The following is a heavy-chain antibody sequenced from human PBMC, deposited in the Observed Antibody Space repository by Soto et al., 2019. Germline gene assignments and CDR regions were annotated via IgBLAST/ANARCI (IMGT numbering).Heavy chain of an antibody. CDR1: GYTFSSYY. CDR3: ARGVGSGSYYNQYNWFDP. J-gene: IGHJ5*02. CDR2: INPKSGST. D-gene: IGHD3-10*01. Sequence: ASVKVSCKASGYTFSSYYMHWVRQAPGQGLEWMGTINPKSGSTTYAQKFQGRVTVTRDTSTSTVYMQLSSLRSDDTAVYYCARGVGSGSYYNQYNWFDPWGQGTLVTVSS. V-gene: IGHV1-46*01.